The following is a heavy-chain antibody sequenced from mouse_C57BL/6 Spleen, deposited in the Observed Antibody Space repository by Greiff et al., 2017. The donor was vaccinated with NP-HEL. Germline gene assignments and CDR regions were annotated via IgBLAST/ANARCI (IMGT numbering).Heavy chain of an antibody. CDR2: INPSSGYT. D-gene: IGHD1-1*01. J-gene: IGHJ3*01. V-gene: IGHV1-4*01. Sequence: QVQLKESGAELARPGASVKMSCKASGYTFTSYTMHWVKQRPGQGLEWIGYINPSSGYTKYNQKFKDKATLTADKSSSTAYMQLSSLTSEDSAVYYCARGGSSPFAYWGQGTLVTVSA. CDR1: GYTFTSYT. CDR3: ARGGSSPFAY.